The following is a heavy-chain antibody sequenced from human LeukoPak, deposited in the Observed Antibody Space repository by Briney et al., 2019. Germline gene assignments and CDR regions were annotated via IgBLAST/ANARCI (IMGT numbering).Heavy chain of an antibody. J-gene: IGHJ4*02. D-gene: IGHD6-19*01. CDR1: GFTFSSST. Sequence: GGSLRLSCAASGFTFSSSTMTWVRQAPGKGLEWVSGISGSGGSTYYAESVKGRFTISRDNSKSTLYPQMNSLRAEDTAIYYCAKGSGWYNWGQGTLVTVSS. CDR2: ISGSGGST. V-gene: IGHV3-23*01. CDR3: AKGSGWYN.